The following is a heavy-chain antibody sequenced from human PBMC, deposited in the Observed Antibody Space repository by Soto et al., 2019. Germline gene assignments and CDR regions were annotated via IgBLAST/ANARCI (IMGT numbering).Heavy chain of an antibody. CDR1: GFTVSSNY. CDR2: IYSGGST. D-gene: IGHD6-13*01. CDR3: ARGSREQVPYSSSWYGEYYFDY. V-gene: IGHV3-66*01. Sequence: EVQLVESGGGLVQPGGSLRLSCAASGFTVSSNYMSWVRQAPGKGLEWVSVIYSGGSTYYADSVKGGFTISRDNSKNTLYRQRNGLRAEDTDVYYWARGSREQVPYSSSWYGEYYFDYRGQGTMVAVSS. J-gene: IGHJ4*02.